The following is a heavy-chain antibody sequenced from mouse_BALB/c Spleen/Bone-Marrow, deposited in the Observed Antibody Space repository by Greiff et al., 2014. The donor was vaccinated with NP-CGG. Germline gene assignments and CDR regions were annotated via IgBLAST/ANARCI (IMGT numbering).Heavy chain of an antibody. CDR1: GFNIKDPY. Sequence: VQLQQSGAELVKPGASVKLSCTTSGFNIKDPYIHWVKQRPEQGLEWIGRIDPANYNTRYDPKFQGKATITADTPSNAAYLQLNSLTSEDTAVYYCATLTGTFDYWGQGTPVTVSA. D-gene: IGHD4-1*01. J-gene: IGHJ3*01. V-gene: IGHV14-3*02. CDR2: IDPANYNT. CDR3: ATLTGTFDY.